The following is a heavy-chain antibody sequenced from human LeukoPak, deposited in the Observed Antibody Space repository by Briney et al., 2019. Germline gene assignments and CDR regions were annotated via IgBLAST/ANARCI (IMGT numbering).Heavy chain of an antibody. D-gene: IGHD6-19*01. J-gene: IGHJ1*01. CDR3: ARPYSSGWRRGKYFQH. CDR1: GGTFTSYA. V-gene: IGHV1-69*04. Sequence: ASVKVSCKASGGTFTSYAISWVRQAPGQGLEWMGRIIPILGIANYAQKFQGRVTITADKSTSTAYMELSSLRSEDTAVYYCARPYSSGWRRGKYFQHWGQGTLVTVSS. CDR2: IIPILGIA.